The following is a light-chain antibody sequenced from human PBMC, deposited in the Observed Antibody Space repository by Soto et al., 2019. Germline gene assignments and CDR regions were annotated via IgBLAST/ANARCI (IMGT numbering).Light chain of an antibody. Sequence: DIQMTQFPSSLSASVGDRVTITCRASQSINTYLNWYQHKPGEGPKLLVYTSSNLQSGVPSRFSGSGSGTHFTLTINNLQPEDFATYFCQQSYDMQLSFGGGTKVDIK. CDR1: QSINTY. CDR2: TSS. CDR3: QQSYDMQLS. J-gene: IGKJ4*01. V-gene: IGKV1-39*01.